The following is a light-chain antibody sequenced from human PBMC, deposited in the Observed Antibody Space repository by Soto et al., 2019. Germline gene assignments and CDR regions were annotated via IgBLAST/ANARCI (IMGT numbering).Light chain of an antibody. CDR2: DAS. Sequence: DIQITQSPSTLSASVGDRVTITCRASESISRWLAWFQQKPGKAPNLLIYDASILQSGVPSRFSGSGSGTDFTLTISSLQPEDFVTYYCQQYNDYSTFGQGTRVEIK. J-gene: IGKJ1*01. V-gene: IGKV1-5*01. CDR1: ESISRW. CDR3: QQYNDYST.